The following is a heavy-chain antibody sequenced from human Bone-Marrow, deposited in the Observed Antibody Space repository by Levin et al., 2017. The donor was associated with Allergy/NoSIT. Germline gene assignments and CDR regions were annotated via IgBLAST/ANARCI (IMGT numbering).Heavy chain of an antibody. D-gene: IGHD6-19*01. CDR1: GLIFDDYA. CDR2: IDWNSVKK. Sequence: QAGGSLRLSCAVSGLIFDDYAMPWVRQAPGRGLEWVAGIDWNSVKKDYADSVKGRFTISRDNAKNLLCLQATDLRGEDMAFYYCVASPGYSSGWLRFDYWGPGTLVTVSS. CDR3: VASPGYSSGWLRFDY. V-gene: IGHV3-9*03. J-gene: IGHJ4*02.